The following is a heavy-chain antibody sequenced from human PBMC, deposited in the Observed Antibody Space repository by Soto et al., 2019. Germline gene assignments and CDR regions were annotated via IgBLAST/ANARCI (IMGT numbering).Heavy chain of an antibody. D-gene: IGHD3-9*01. CDR3: AREKTPMSPHYFYYGMDV. J-gene: IGHJ6*02. CDR2: VYSGGGT. V-gene: IGHV4-59*01. CDR1: GGSLRGYS. Sequence: SETLSLTCTFSGGSLRGYSWSLIRQSPGKGLEWIGYVYSGGGTNYSPSFMGRVTISVDTTDNQFSLKLNSVTAADTAVYYCAREKTPMSPHYFYYGMDVWGQGTTVTVSS.